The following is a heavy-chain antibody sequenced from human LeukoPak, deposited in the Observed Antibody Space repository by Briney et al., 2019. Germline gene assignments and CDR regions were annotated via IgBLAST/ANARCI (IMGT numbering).Heavy chain of an antibody. CDR3: ARHFPHMDRSGWNQGWFDT. V-gene: IGHV4-39*01. J-gene: IGHJ5*02. D-gene: IGHD6-19*01. CDR1: GGSISSSSYY. Sequence: PSETLSLTCTVSGGSISSSSYYWGWIRQPPGKGLEWIGSIYYSGSTYYNPSLKSRVTISVDTSKNQFSLKLSSVTAADTAVYYCARHFPHMDRSGWNQGWFDTWGQGTLVTVSS. CDR2: IYYSGST.